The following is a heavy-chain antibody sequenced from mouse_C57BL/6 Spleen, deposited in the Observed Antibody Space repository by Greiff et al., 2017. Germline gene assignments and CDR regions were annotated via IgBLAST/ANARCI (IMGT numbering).Heavy chain of an antibody. D-gene: IGHD1-1*01. CDR2: INPNYGIT. Sequence: VQLQQSGPELVKPGASVKISCKASGYSFTDYNMNWVKQSNGKSLEWIGVINPNYGITSYNQKFKGKATLTVDQSSSTAYMQLNSLTSEDSAVYYCARSAYYGGYWYFDVWGTGTTVTVSS. CDR1: GYSFTDYN. CDR3: ARSAYYGGYWYFDV. V-gene: IGHV1-39*01. J-gene: IGHJ1*03.